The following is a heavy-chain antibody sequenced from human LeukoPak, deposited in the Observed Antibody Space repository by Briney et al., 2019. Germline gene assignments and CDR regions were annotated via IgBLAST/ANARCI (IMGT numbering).Heavy chain of an antibody. J-gene: IGHJ6*02. CDR3: ARDVVVVAATTPYYYYGMDV. D-gene: IGHD2-15*01. CDR2: MNPNSGNT. V-gene: IGHV1-8*01. Sequence: ASVKVSCKASGYTFTSYDINWVRQATGQGLEWMGWMNPNSGNTGYAQKFQGRVTMTRNTSISTAYMELSSLRSEDTAVYYCARDVVVVAATTPYYYYGMDVWGQGTTVTVSS. CDR1: GYTFTSYD.